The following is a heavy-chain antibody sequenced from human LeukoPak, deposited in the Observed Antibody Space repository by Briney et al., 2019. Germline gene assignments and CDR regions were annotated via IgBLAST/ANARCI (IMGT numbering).Heavy chain of an antibody. CDR2: FDPEDGET. CDR1: GYTFTELS. D-gene: IGHD1-26*01. J-gene: IGHJ4*02. CDR3: AREGSYSRFDY. V-gene: IGHV1-24*01. Sequence: ASVKVSCKVSGYTFTELSMHWVRQAPGKGLEWMGGFDPEDGETIYAQKFQGRVTMTTDTSTSTAYMELRSLRSDDTAVYYCAREGSYSRFDYWGQGTLVTVSS.